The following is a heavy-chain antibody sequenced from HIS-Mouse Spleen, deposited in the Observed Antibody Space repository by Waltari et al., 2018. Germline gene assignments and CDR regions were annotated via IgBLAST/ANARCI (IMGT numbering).Heavy chain of an antibody. CDR1: GGSISSRSYY. CDR3: AREIPYSSSWYDWYFDL. J-gene: IGHJ2*01. Sequence: QLQLQESGPGLVKPSETLSLTCTVTGGSISSRSYYWGWLRQAPGKGLEWIGSIYYRGGNYHTPCLMSHVTISVGTSKNQFSLKLGSMTAADTAVYYCAREIPYSSSWYDWYFDLWGRGTLVTVSS. CDR2: IYYRGGN. V-gene: IGHV4-39*07. D-gene: IGHD6-13*01.